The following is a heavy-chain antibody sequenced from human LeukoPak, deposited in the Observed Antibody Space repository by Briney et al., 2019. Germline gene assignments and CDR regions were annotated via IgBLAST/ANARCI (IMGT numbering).Heavy chain of an antibody. CDR3: ARDALGYCSSTSCFTPSPYYYMDV. CDR1: GGTFSSYA. V-gene: IGHV1-69*05. J-gene: IGHJ6*03. Sequence: SVKVSCKASGGTFSSYAISWVRQAPGQGLEWMGGIIPIFGTANYAQKFQGRVTITTDESTSTAYMELCSLRSEDTAVYYCARDALGYCSSTSCFTPSPYYYMDVWGKGTTVTVSS. CDR2: IIPIFGTA. D-gene: IGHD2-2*02.